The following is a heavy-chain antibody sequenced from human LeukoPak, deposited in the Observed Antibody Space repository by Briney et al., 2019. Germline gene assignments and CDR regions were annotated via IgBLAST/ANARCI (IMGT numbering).Heavy chain of an antibody. CDR2: IGGSGGAI. V-gene: IGHV3-23*01. CDR1: GFTFSRYA. J-gene: IGHJ5*02. CDR3: AKGILDNWFDP. Sequence: GGSLRLSCGASGFTFSRYAMSWVRQAPGKGLQWVSEIGGSGGAIYYADSVKGRFTISRDNSKNTLYLQMNSLRAEDTAVYYCAKGILDNWFDPWGQGTLVTVSS.